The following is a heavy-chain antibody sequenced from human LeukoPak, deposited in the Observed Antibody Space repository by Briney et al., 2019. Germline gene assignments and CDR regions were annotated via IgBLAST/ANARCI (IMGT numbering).Heavy chain of an antibody. CDR3: AKGSPSPYYYYMDV. CDR2: IRYDGSNK. CDR1: GFTFSSYG. V-gene: IGHV3-30*02. Sequence: QPGGSLRLSCAASGFTFSSYGMHWVRQAPGKGLEWVAFIRYDGSNKYYADSVKGRFTISRDNSKNTLYLQMNSLRAEDTAVYYCAKGSPSPYYYYMDVWGKGTTVTVSS. J-gene: IGHJ6*03. D-gene: IGHD2-15*01.